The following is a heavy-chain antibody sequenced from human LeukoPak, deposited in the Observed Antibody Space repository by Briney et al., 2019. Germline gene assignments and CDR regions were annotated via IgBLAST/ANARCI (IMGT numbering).Heavy chain of an antibody. CDR3: AREPAGYNFDY. Sequence: GGSLRLSCAASGFTFSSYSMNWVRQAPGKGVEWVSFISSSSTYIYYADSVKGRFTISRDNAKNSLYLQMNSLRAEDTALYYCAREPAGYNFDYWGQGTLVTVSS. V-gene: IGHV3-21*01. D-gene: IGHD5-24*01. CDR2: ISSSSTYI. J-gene: IGHJ4*02. CDR1: GFTFSSYS.